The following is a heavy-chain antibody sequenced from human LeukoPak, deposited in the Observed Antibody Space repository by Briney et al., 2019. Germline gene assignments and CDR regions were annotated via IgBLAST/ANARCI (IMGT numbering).Heavy chain of an antibody. D-gene: IGHD6-19*01. CDR3: ARGDPDSSGWYAAFDI. V-gene: IGHV3-30-3*01. CDR1: GFTFSSYA. CDR2: ISYDGSNK. J-gene: IGHJ3*02. Sequence: TGGSLRLSCAASGFTFSSYAMHWVHQAPGKGLEWVAVISYDGSNKYYADSVKGRFTISRDNSKNTLYLQMNSLRAEDTAVYYCARGDPDSSGWYAAFDIWGQGTMVTVSS.